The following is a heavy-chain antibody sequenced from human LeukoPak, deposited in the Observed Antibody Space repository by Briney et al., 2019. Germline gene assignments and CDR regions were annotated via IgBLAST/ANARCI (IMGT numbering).Heavy chain of an antibody. Sequence: SSETLSLTCTVSGGSISSYYWSWIRQPPGKGLEWIGYIYYSGSTNYNPSLKSRVTISVDTSKNQFSLKLSSVTAADTAVYYCARQSEQWLLYFQHWGQGTLVTVSS. J-gene: IGHJ1*01. V-gene: IGHV4-59*08. CDR1: GGSISSYY. D-gene: IGHD6-19*01. CDR3: ARQSEQWLLYFQH. CDR2: IYYSGST.